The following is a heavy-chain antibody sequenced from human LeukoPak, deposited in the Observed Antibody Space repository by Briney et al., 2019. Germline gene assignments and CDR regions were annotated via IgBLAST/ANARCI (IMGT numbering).Heavy chain of an antibody. D-gene: IGHD2-15*01. Sequence: PGRSLRLSCAASGFTFDDYAMHWVRQAPGKGLEWVSGISWNSGSIGYADSVKGRFPISRDNAKNSLYLQMNSLRAEDMALYYCARAGIGCSGGSCYSGWFDPWGQGTLVTVSS. CDR2: ISWNSGSI. V-gene: IGHV3-9*03. CDR3: ARAGIGCSGGSCYSGWFDP. J-gene: IGHJ5*02. CDR1: GFTFDDYA.